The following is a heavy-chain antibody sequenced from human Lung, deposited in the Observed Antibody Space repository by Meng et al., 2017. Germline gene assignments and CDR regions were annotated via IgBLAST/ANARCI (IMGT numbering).Heavy chain of an antibody. V-gene: IGHV3-53*02. CDR3: AGRVMGAAAYDF. Sequence: EVQPVETGGDLFQPGKSLGISCAASGFTVSGNYMTWVRQAPGKGLEWVSLIYGDGSTLYADSVKGRFTISRDNSKNTVYLQMNSLRVEDTAVYHCAGRVMGAAAYDFWGQGTLVTVSS. CDR1: GFTVSGNY. J-gene: IGHJ4*02. CDR2: IYGDGST. D-gene: IGHD6-13*01.